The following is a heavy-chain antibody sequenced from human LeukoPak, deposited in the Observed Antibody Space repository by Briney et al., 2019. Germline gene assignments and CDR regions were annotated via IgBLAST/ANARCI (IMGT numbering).Heavy chain of an antibody. D-gene: IGHD5-12*01. J-gene: IGHJ4*02. CDR1: GSTFSSYA. Sequence: GESLRLSCAASGSTFSSYAMSWVRQAPGKGLEWVSAISGSGGSTYYADSVKGRFTISRDNSKNTLYLQMNSLRAEDTAVYYCAKDLDIVATTLPGYWGQGTLVTVSS. V-gene: IGHV3-23*01. CDR3: AKDLDIVATTLPGY. CDR2: ISGSGGST.